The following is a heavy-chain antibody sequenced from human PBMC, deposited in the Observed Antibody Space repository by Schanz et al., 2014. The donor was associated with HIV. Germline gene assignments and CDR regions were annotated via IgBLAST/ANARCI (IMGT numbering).Heavy chain of an antibody. CDR3: ARAAFSSEYYYGMDV. D-gene: IGHD3-3*02. J-gene: IGHJ6*02. V-gene: IGHV1-69*01. Sequence: QVQLVQSGPEVRKPGASVKVSCKASGYTFIDFYIHWVRQAPGQGLEWMGGIIPIFGTANYAQKFQGRVTIIADESTSTAYMELSILRSADTAVYFCARAAFSSEYYYGMDVWGQGTTVTVSS. CDR2: IIPIFGTA. CDR1: GYTFIDFY.